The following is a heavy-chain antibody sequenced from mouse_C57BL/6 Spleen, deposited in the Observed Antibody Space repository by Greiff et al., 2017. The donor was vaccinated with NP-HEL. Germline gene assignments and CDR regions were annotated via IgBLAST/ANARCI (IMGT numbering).Heavy chain of an antibody. V-gene: IGHV1-69*01. D-gene: IGHD1-1*01. J-gene: IGHJ3*01. CDR1: GYTFTSYW. CDR2: IDPSDSYT. CDR3: ARYPDYYGSSSAWFAY. Sequence: QVQLQQPGAELVMPGASVKLSCKASGYTFTSYWMHWVKQRPGQGLEWIGEIDPSDSYTNYNQKFKGKSTLTVDKSSSTAYMQLSSLTSEDSAVYYCARYPDYYGSSSAWFAYWGQGTLVTVSA.